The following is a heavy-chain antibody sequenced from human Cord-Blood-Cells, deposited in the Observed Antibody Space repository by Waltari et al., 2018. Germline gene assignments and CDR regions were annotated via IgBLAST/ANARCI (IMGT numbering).Heavy chain of an antibody. V-gene: IGHV3-53*02. Sequence: EVQLVETGGGLIQPGGSLRLSCAASGFTVSSNYMSWVRQAPGKGLEWVSVIYSGGSTYYADSVKRRFTISRDNSKNTLYLQMNSLRAEDTAVYYCARDLSGDRAFDIWGQGTMVTVSS. CDR3: ARDLSGDRAFDI. CDR1: GFTVSSNY. CDR2: IYSGGST. D-gene: IGHD3-10*02. J-gene: IGHJ3*02.